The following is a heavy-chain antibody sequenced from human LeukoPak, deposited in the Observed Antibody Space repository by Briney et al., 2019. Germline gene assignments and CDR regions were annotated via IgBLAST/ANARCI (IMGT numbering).Heavy chain of an antibody. J-gene: IGHJ4*02. CDR1: GFTFSTYA. Sequence: GGSLRLSCAASGFTFSTYAVSWVRQAPGKGLEWVSSISGSGGSTSYADSVKGRFTTSRDNSKNTLYLQMNSLRAEDTAIYYCARVAGTKCFDYWGQGTLVTVSS. CDR2: ISGSGGST. V-gene: IGHV3-23*01. CDR3: ARVAGTKCFDY. D-gene: IGHD6-19*01.